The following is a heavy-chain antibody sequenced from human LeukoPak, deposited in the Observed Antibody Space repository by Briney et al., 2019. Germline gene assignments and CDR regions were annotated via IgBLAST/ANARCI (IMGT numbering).Heavy chain of an antibody. CDR3: ARDYCSSTSCLFDY. D-gene: IGHD2-2*01. CDR2: INPNSGDT. Sequence: PGGSLRLSCAASGFTFSTYTMYWAPGQGLEWMGRINPNSGDTNYAQKFQGRVTMTRDTSISTAYMELSRLRSDDTAVYYCARDYCSSTSCLFDYWGQGALVTVSS. J-gene: IGHJ4*02. CDR1: GFTFSTYT. V-gene: IGHV1-2*06.